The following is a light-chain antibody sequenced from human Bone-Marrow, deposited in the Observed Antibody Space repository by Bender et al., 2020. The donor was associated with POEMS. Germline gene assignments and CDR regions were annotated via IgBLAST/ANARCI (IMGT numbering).Light chain of an antibody. CDR3: QAWDTYSVI. Sequence: YEVTQPPSVSVSPGQTASITCSEDDLGVNYVPWYQQKQGQSPVLVIYQDTKWPSGIPERFSGSNSGNTATLTISGTQAMDEADYYCQAWDTYSVIFGGGTKLTVL. CDR1: DLGVNY. J-gene: IGLJ2*01. CDR2: QDT. V-gene: IGLV3-1*01.